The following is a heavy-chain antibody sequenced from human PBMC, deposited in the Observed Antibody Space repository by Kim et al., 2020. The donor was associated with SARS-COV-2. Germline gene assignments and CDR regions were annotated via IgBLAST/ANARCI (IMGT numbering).Heavy chain of an antibody. CDR2: IYYSGST. D-gene: IGHD5-12*01. CDR3: ARVRGPTSGYEPYYFDY. V-gene: IGHV4-31*03. J-gene: IGHJ4*02. Sequence: SETLSLTCTVSGGSISSGGYYWSWIRQHPGKGLEWIGYIYYSGSTYYNPSLKSRVTISVDTSKNQFSLKLSSVTAADTAVYYCARVRGPTSGYEPYYFDYWGQGTLVTVSS. CDR1: GGSISSGGYY.